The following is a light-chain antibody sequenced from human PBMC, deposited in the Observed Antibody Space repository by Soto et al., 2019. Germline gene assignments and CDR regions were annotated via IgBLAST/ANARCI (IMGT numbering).Light chain of an antibody. CDR2: RAP. CDR1: QSVSSNY. Sequence: EIGLTQSPGTLSLSPGERATLSCRASQSVSSNYLAWYQQKPGQAPKVLIYRAPSRATGIPDRFSGSGSGSDFTLTISRLEPEDFAVYYCQQYCSSPLTFGGGTKVEIK. J-gene: IGKJ4*01. CDR3: QQYCSSPLT. V-gene: IGKV3-20*01.